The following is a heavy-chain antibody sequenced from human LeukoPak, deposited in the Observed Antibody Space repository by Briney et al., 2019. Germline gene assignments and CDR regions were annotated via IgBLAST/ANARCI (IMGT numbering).Heavy chain of an antibody. D-gene: IGHD2-2*01. V-gene: IGHV3-64*01. CDR1: GFTFSSYA. Sequence: GGSLRLSCAASGFTFSSYAMHWVRQAPGKGLEYVSAISSNGGSTYYANSVKGRFTISRDNSKNTLYLQMGSLRAEDMAVYYCARDRGIVVLPAAMDVWGKGTTVTASS. CDR2: ISSNGGST. J-gene: IGHJ6*04. CDR3: ARDRGIVVLPAAMDV.